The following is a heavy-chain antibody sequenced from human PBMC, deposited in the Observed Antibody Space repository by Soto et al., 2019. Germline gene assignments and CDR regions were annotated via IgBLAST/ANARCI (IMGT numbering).Heavy chain of an antibody. J-gene: IGHJ4*02. CDR3: AKEYDFWSGYFDY. V-gene: IGHV3-9*01. CDR1: GFTFDDYA. CDR2: ISWNSGSI. D-gene: IGHD3-3*01. Sequence: DVQLVESGGGLVQPGRSLRLSCAASGFTFDDYAMHWVRQAPGKGLEWVSGISWNSGSIGYADSVKGRFTISRDNAKNSLYLQMNSLRAEDTALYYCAKEYDFWSGYFDYWGQGTLVTVSS.